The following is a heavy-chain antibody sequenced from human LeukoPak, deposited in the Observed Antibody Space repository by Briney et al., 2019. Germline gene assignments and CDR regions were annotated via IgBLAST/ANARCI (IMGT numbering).Heavy chain of an antibody. V-gene: IGHV1-2*06. CDR3: TRESGSYHGNDY. CDR2: INPNNGAT. Sequence: ASVKVSSKASGYTFTGYYMHWVRQAPGQGLEWMGRINPNNGATNYAQKLQGRVTITGDTSISTAYMELSSLRSDDTAMYYCTRESGSYHGNDYWGQGTLVTVSS. D-gene: IGHD1-26*01. J-gene: IGHJ4*02. CDR1: GYTFTGYY.